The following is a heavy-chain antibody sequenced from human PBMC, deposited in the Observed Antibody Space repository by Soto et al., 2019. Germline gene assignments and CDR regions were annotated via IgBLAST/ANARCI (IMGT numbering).Heavy chain of an antibody. CDR3: ARDGRLWGSGDYYYGMDV. V-gene: IGHV4-59*01. Sequence: PSETLSLTCTVSGGSISSYYWSWIRQPPGKGLEWIGYIYYSGSTNYNPSLKSRVTISVDTSKNQFSLKLSSVTVADTAVYYCARDGRLWGSGDYYYGMDVWGQWTTVTVS. CDR1: GGSISSYY. CDR2: IYYSGST. J-gene: IGHJ6*02. D-gene: IGHD5-18*01.